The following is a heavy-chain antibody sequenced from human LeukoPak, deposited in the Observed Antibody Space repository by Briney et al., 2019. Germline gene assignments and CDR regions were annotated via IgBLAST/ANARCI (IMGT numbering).Heavy chain of an antibody. Sequence: SETLSLTCTVSGGSVSSGSYYWSWIRQPPGKGLEWMGYIYYTGGTNYNPSLKSRVTISLDTSKNQFSLKLSSVTAADTAVYYCARIAWFGGNWFDPWGQGTLVTVSS. J-gene: IGHJ5*02. CDR3: ARIAWFGGNWFDP. V-gene: IGHV4-61*01. CDR1: GGSVSSGSYY. D-gene: IGHD3-10*01. CDR2: IYYTGGT.